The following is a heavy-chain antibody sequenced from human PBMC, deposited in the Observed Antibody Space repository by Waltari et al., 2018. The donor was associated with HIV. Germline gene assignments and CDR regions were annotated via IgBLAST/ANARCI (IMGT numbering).Heavy chain of an antibody. V-gene: IGHV3-53*01. CDR2: IYSGDST. CDR1: GFTVSRNA. Sequence: EVQLVESGGGLMQPGGSLSISCAASGFTVSRNAMSWVRQAPGKGLELVSIIYSGDSTFYADSVKGRFIVSRDKSKNTLFLQMNSLRAEDTAVYYCARDRGFSGYGGMDVWGHGTTVTVSS. J-gene: IGHJ6*02. CDR3: ARDRGFSGYGGMDV. D-gene: IGHD5-12*01.